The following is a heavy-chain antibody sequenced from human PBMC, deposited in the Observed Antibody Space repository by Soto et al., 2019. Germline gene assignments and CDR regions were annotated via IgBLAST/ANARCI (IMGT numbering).Heavy chain of an antibody. CDR3: ATWKSVVVTAALRY. D-gene: IGHD2-21*02. CDR1: GYTLTELS. V-gene: IGHV1-24*01. CDR2: FDPEDGET. J-gene: IGHJ4*02. Sequence: ASVKVSCKVSGYTLTELSMHWVRQAPGKGLEWMGGFDPEDGETIYAQKFQGRVTMTEDTSTDTAYMELSSLRSEDTAVYYCATWKSVVVTAALRYWGQGTLVTVSS.